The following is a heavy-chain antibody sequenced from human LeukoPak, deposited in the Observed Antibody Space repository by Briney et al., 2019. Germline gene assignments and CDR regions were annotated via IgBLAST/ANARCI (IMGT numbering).Heavy chain of an antibody. D-gene: IGHD1-26*01. J-gene: IGHJ3*02. Sequence: GGSLRLSCAASGFTFSSYAMHWVRQATGKGLEWVSAIGTAGDTYYPGSVKGRFTISRENAKNSLYLQMNSLRAGDTAVYYCARGVVGATADAFDIWGQGTMVTVSS. V-gene: IGHV3-13*01. CDR1: GFTFSSYA. CDR2: IGTAGDT. CDR3: ARGVVGATADAFDI.